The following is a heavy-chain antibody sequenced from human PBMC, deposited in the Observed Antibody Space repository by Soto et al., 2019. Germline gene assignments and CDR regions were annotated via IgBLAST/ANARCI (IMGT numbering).Heavy chain of an antibody. Sequence: PGGSLRLSCAASGFTFRNYAMTWVRQAPGEGLEWVSVITNTGANKLHADSVKGRFIISRDNSKNTLYLQMNSLRAEDTAVYYCAKRAGWFDPWGQGTLVTVSS. J-gene: IGHJ5*02. CDR3: AKRAGWFDP. CDR2: ITNTGANK. CDR1: GFTFRNYA. V-gene: IGHV3-23*01.